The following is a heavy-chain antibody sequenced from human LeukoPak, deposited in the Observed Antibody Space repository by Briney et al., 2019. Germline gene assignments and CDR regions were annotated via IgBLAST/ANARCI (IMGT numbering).Heavy chain of an antibody. CDR1: GFTFSSYA. CDR2: ISGSGGST. V-gene: IGHV3-23*01. CDR3: ASTGYCSSTSCREVRNCYMDV. D-gene: IGHD2-2*01. Sequence: GGSLRLSCAASGFTFSSYAMTWVRQAPGKGLEWVSVISGSGGSTYYADSVKGRFTISRDNSKNTLYLQMNSLRAEDTAVYYCASTGYCSSTSCREVRNCYMDVWGKGTTVTVSS. J-gene: IGHJ6*03.